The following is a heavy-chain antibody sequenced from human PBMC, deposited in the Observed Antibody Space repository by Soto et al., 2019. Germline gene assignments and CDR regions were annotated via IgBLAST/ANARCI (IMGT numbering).Heavy chain of an antibody. V-gene: IGHV3-23*01. CDR3: AKGRRERIAADEGWFDP. CDR2: ISGSGGST. J-gene: IGHJ5*02. CDR1: GFTFSSYA. Sequence: EVQLLESGGGLVQPGGSLRLSCAASGFTFSSYAMSWVRQAPGKGLEWVSAISGSGGSTYYADSVKGRFTISRDNSKNTLYLQMNSLRAEDTAVYYCAKGRRERIAADEGWFDPWGQGTLVTVSS. D-gene: IGHD6-13*01.